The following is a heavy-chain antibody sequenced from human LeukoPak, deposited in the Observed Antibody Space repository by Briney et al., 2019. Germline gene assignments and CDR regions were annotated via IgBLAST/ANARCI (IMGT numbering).Heavy chain of an antibody. V-gene: IGHV3-20*04. D-gene: IGHD5-18*01. CDR1: GFTFDDYG. Sequence: GGSLRLSCAASGFTFDDYGMSWVRQAPGKGLEWVSGINWNGGSTGYADSVKGRFTISRDNAKNSLYLQMNSLRAEDTAMYYCAILDTAMVKYFDYWGQGTLVTVSS. J-gene: IGHJ4*02. CDR3: AILDTAMVKYFDY. CDR2: INWNGGST.